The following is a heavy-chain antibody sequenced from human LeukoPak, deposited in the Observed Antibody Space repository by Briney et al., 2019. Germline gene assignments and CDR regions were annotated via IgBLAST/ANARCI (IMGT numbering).Heavy chain of an antibody. CDR1: GSSISSYF. CDR2: IDYTGST. Sequence: PSETLSLTCTVSGSSISSYFWSWLRQPPGKGLEWIGYIDYTGSTNYYPSLKSRVTISLDTSKNQFSLKLTSVTAADTAVYYCARAITIFGPRFDYWGQGTLVTVSS. D-gene: IGHD3-3*01. J-gene: IGHJ4*02. CDR3: ARAITIFGPRFDY. V-gene: IGHV4-59*08.